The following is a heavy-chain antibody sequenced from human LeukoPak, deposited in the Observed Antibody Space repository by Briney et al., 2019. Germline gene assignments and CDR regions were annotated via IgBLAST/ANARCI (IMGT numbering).Heavy chain of an antibody. CDR1: GYSISSGYY. D-gene: IGHD2-15*01. V-gene: IGHV4-38-2*02. CDR2: IYHSGST. J-gene: IGHJ3*02. CDR3: ARDCSGGSCYAFDI. Sequence: PSETLSLTCDVSGYSISSGYYWGWIRQPPGKGLEWIGSIYHSGSTYNNPSLKSRVTISVDTSKNQFSLKLSSVTAADTAMYYCARDCSGGSCYAFDIWGQGTTVIVSS.